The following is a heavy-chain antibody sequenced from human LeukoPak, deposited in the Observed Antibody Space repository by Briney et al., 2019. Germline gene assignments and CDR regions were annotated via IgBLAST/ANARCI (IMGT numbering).Heavy chain of an antibody. CDR1: GFTFSSYG. D-gene: IGHD3-10*01. CDR2: IRYDGSNK. V-gene: IGHV3-30*02. J-gene: IGHJ4*02. Sequence: PGGSLRLSCAASGFTFSSYGMHWVRQAPGKGLEWVASIRYDGSNKYYADSVKGRFTISRDNSKNTLYLQMSSLRAEDTAVYYCAKGKYYYGSGSYPFDYWGQGTLVTVSS. CDR3: AKGKYYYGSGSYPFDY.